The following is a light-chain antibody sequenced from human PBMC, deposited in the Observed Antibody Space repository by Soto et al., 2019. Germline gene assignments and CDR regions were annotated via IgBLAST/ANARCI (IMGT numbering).Light chain of an antibody. V-gene: IGLV2-14*01. Sequence: QSALTQPASVSGSPGQSITISCTGTSSDVGGYNYVSWYQQLLGKAPKLMIYDVSDRPSGVSNRFSGSKSGNTASLTISGLQAEDEADYYCSSYTSSSLYVFGTGTKVTVL. CDR2: DVS. J-gene: IGLJ1*01. CDR3: SSYTSSSLYV. CDR1: SSDVGGYNY.